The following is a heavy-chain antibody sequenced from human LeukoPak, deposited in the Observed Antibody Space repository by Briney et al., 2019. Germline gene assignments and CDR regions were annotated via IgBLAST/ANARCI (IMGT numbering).Heavy chain of an antibody. CDR3: ATRGAKGGYYYMDV. CDR1: GYNFTHYW. V-gene: IGHV5-51*01. CDR2: IYPGDSDT. Sequence: GESLKISCKGSGYNFTHYWIAWVRQMPGKGPEWMVVIYPGDSDTRYSPSFQGQVTISADESVTPAYLQWSSLRASDTAMYYCATRGAKGGYYYMDVWGKGTTVTVSS. D-gene: IGHD3-10*01. J-gene: IGHJ6*03.